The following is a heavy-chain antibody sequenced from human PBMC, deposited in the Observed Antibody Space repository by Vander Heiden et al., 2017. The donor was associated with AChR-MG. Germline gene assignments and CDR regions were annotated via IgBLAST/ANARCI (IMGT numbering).Heavy chain of an antibody. J-gene: IGHJ3*02. D-gene: IGHD6-19*01. Sequence: QVRLQQWGAGLLKPSETLSLTCAVYGGSFSGYYWSWIRQPPGKGLEWIGEINHSGSTNYNPSLKSRVTISVDTSKNQFSLKLSSVTAADTAVYYCASTPFLPYGDSSGWYRSDAFDIWGQGTMVTVSS. CDR2: INHSGST. CDR3: ASTPFLPYGDSSGWYRSDAFDI. V-gene: IGHV4-34*01. CDR1: GGSFSGYY.